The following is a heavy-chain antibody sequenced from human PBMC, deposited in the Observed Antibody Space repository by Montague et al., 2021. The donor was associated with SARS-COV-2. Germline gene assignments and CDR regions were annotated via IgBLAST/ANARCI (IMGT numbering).Heavy chain of an antibody. CDR3: AKSGVVINPYYYYGMDV. Sequence: SLRLSCAASGFTFSSYALTWVRQAPGKGLEWVSAISNSGGRTYYADSVKGRFTISRDNSKNTLYLQMNSLRCEDTAIYYCAKSGVVINPYYYYGMDVWGQGTTVTVSS. D-gene: IGHD3-22*01. CDR1: GFTFSSYA. V-gene: IGHV3-23*01. CDR2: ISNSGGRT. J-gene: IGHJ6*02.